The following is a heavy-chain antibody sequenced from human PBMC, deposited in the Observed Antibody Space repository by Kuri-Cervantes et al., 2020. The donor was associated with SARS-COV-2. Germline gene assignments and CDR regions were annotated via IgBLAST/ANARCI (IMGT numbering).Heavy chain of an antibody. CDR1: GYALTDYY. J-gene: IGHJ4*02. CDR2: INPDGGT. V-gene: IGHV1-2*02. CDR3: ARNRRTGGYSFGFDL. D-gene: IGHD5-18*01. Sequence: ASVKVSCKASGYALTDYYMHWVRQAPGQGPEWMGWINPDGGTNSAQKFQGRVTMTGDTSTSTVHMELSRLRFDDTAVFYCARNRRTGGYSFGFDLWGQGTLVTVSS.